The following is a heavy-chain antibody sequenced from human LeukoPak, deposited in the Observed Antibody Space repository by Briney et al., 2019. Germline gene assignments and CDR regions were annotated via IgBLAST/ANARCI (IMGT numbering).Heavy chain of an antibody. Sequence: SVKVSCKASGGTFSSYAISWVRQAPGQGLEWMGGIIPIFGTANYAQKFQGRVTITTDESTSTAYMELSSLRSEDTAVYYCARTTRVVPAPKVVYYYMDVWGKGTTVTVSS. CDR3: ARTTRVVPAPKVVYYYMDV. CDR2: IIPIFGTA. CDR1: GGTFSSYA. D-gene: IGHD2-2*01. V-gene: IGHV1-69*05. J-gene: IGHJ6*03.